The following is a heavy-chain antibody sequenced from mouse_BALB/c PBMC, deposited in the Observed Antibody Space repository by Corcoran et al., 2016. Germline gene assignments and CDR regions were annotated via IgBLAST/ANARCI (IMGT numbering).Heavy chain of an antibody. CDR3: ARSAGKTLYYYAMDY. J-gene: IGHJ4*01. D-gene: IGHD2-1*01. Sequence: QIQLVQSGPELKKPGETVKISCKASGYTFTNYGMNWVKQAPGKGLKWMGWINTYTGEPTYADDFKGRFAFSLETSASTAYLQINNLKNEDMATYFCARSAGKTLYYYAMDYGGQGTSVTVSS. CDR1: GYTFTNYG. V-gene: IGHV9-1*02. CDR2: INTYTGEP.